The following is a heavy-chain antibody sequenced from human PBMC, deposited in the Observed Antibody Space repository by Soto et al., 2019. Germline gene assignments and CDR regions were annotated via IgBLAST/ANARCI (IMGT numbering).Heavy chain of an antibody. Sequence: QVHLVQSGAEVKKSGASVKVSCKGSGYDFTTYGITWVRQAPGQGLEWMAWISAHNGNTDYAQKLQGRVTVTRDTSTSTAYMELSSLRSDDTAVYYCARGRYGDYWGQGALVTVSS. V-gene: IGHV1-18*01. J-gene: IGHJ4*02. D-gene: IGHD1-1*01. CDR3: ARGRYGDY. CDR2: ISAHNGNT. CDR1: GYDFTTYG.